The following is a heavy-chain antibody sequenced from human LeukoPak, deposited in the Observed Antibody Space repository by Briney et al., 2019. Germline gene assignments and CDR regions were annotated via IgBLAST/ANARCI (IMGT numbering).Heavy chain of an antibody. Sequence: SETLSLTCTVSGGSISSSSYYWGWIRQPPGKGLEWIGSIYYSGSTYYNPSLKSRVTISVDTSENQFSLKLSSVTAADTAVYYGATLPMVRDFTHGYGMDVWGQGTTVTVSS. V-gene: IGHV4-39*01. D-gene: IGHD3-10*01. J-gene: IGHJ6*02. CDR1: GGSISSSSYY. CDR2: IYYSGST. CDR3: ATLPMVRDFTHGYGMDV.